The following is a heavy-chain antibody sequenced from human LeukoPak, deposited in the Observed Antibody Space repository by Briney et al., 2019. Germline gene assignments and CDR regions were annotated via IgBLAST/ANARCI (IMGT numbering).Heavy chain of an antibody. D-gene: IGHD1-1*01. J-gene: IGHJ4*02. CDR2: INSDGSIT. CDR1: GFTFSSYW. V-gene: IGHV3-74*01. Sequence: GGSLRLSCAASGFTFSSYWMHWVRQTPGKGLVWVSRINSDGSITTYADSVKGRFTISRDNAKNTLYLQMNSLRAEDTAVYFCASGELDSLYYFDYWGQGTLVTVSS. CDR3: ASGELDSLYYFDY.